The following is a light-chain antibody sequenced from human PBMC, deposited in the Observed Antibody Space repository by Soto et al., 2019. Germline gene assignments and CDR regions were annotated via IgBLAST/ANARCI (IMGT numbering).Light chain of an antibody. J-gene: IGLJ3*02. CDR3: CSYTGNFTLL. CDR2: EAS. V-gene: IGLV2-23*01. Sequence: QSALTQPASVSGSPGQSITMSCTGTSRDIGSYNLVSWYQQHPGKVPKLMIYEASKRPSGVSSRFSGSKSGNTASLTISGLQVEDEADYYCCSYTGNFTLLFGGGTTLTVL. CDR1: SRDIGSYNL.